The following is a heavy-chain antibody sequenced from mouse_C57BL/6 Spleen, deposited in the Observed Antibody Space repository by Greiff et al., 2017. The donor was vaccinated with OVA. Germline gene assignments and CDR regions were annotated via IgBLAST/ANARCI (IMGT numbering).Heavy chain of an antibody. J-gene: IGHJ3*01. CDR2: INPNNGGT. V-gene: IGHV1-22*01. D-gene: IGHD2-2*01. Sequence: EVKLMESGPELVKPGASVKMSCKASGYTFTDYNMHWVKQSHGKSLEWIGYINPNNGGTSYNQKFKGKATLTVNKSSSTAYMELRSLTSEDSAVYYCARGGYGAWFAYWGQGTLVTVSA. CDR3: ARGGYGAWFAY. CDR1: GYTFTDYN.